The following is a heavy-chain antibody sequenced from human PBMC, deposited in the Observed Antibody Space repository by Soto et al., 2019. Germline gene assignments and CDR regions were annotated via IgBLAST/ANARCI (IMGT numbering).Heavy chain of an antibody. CDR1: GYMFIKDD. CDR3: ARLEAGVKLDY. V-gene: IGHV1-3*01. CDR2: INVGTDKT. J-gene: IGHJ4*02. Sequence: VSVEVSCKASGYMFIKDDRHWVRQAPGQRPEWMGWINVGTDKTKYSEKFQGRVTITTDTSASTAYMELTSLGSEDTAVYYCARLEAGVKLDYWGQGTPVPVS.